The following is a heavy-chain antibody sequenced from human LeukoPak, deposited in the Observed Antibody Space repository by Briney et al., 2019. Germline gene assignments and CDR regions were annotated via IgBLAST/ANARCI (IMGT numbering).Heavy chain of an antibody. CDR3: GRGAAVAGSYWYFDL. D-gene: IGHD6-19*01. CDR2: INHSGST. Sequence: PSETLSLTCPVYGGSISGYYWNWIRQPPGKGLEWIGEINHSGSTNYNPSLKSRVTISVDTSKNQFSLKLSPVTAADTAVYYCGRGAAVAGSYWYFDLWGRGTLVTVSS. CDR1: GGSISGYY. V-gene: IGHV4-34*01. J-gene: IGHJ2*01.